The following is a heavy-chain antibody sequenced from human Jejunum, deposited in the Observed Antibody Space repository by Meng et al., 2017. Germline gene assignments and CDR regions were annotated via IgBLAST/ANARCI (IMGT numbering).Heavy chain of an antibody. CDR1: GYTFTTYD. J-gene: IGHJ4*02. CDR3: ARGLNGDYVY. V-gene: IGHV1-46*04. CDR2: INPSDSRT. Sequence: QVQLVQSGREMKTPGASMKVSCKASGYTFTTYDINWVRQATGQGLEWMGMINPSDSRTIYAQKLQGRVTMTRDTSTTTVYMELSSLRSEDTAVFYCARGLNGDYVYWGQGTLVTVSS. D-gene: IGHD4-17*01.